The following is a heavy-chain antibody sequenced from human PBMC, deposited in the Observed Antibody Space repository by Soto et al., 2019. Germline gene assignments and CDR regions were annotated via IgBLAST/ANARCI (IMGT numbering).Heavy chain of an antibody. D-gene: IGHD4-17*01. Sequence: ASVKVSCKASGYSFTSYFMNWVRQAPGQGLEWMVIINPNDGTTTYAPKFQGRVTMTRDTSTNTVYMELTSLRSEDTAVYFCARINYGVGRAFDICGQGTMVTVSS. CDR2: INPNDGTT. J-gene: IGHJ3*02. V-gene: IGHV1-46*03. CDR1: GYSFTSYF. CDR3: ARINYGVGRAFDI.